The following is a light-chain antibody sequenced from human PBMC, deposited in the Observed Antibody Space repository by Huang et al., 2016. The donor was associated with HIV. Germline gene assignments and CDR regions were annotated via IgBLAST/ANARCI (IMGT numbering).Light chain of an antibody. CDR3: QHRSNWPRLT. Sequence: EIVLTQSPATLSLSPGERATLSCRASHSVSSYLAWYQQKPGQAPRLLIYDASSRATVIPARFRGSGSGTDFTLTISSLGPEDIAVYYCQHRSNWPRLTFGGGTKVEIK. J-gene: IGKJ4*01. CDR1: HSVSSY. V-gene: IGKV3-11*01. CDR2: DAS.